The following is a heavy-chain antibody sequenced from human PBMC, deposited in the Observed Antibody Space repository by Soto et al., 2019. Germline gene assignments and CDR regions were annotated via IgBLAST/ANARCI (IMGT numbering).Heavy chain of an antibody. CDR2: IDWDDDK. CDR3: ARSRIAAAGMEYYYYYYMDV. V-gene: IGHV2-70*11. Sequence: SGPTLVKPTQTLTLTCTFSGFSLSTSGMCVSWIRQPPGKALEWLARIDWDDDKYYSTSLKTRLTISKDTSKNQVVLTMTNMDPVDTATYYCARSRIAAAGMEYYYYYYMDVWGKGTTVTVSS. D-gene: IGHD6-13*01. J-gene: IGHJ6*03. CDR1: GFSLSTSGMC.